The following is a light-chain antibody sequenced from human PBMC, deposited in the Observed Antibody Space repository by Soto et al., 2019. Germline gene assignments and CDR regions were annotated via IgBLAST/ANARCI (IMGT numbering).Light chain of an antibody. V-gene: IGLV2-14*03. Sequence: QSALTQPASVSGSPGQSVTISCTATTSDVGGYNYLSWYQQHPGKAPKLILYDGSSRPSGVSNRFSGSKSGNTASLIISGLQPEDEDDYHCSSYTRTTVVFGGGTKLTVL. CDR2: DGS. J-gene: IGLJ2*01. CDR1: TSDVGGYNY. CDR3: SSYTRTTVV.